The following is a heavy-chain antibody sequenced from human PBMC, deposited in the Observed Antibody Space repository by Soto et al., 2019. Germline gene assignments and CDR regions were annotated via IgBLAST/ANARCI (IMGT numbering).Heavy chain of an antibody. D-gene: IGHD2-2*02. V-gene: IGHV3-21*01. CDR1: GFTFSTYS. J-gene: IGHJ6*02. CDR3: AREYTAWPLAYGLDV. Sequence: GGSLRLSCVGSGFTFSTYSISWVRQAPGKGLEWVSSISSRSDIYYADSVKGRFTIPRDNAKNSVSLQMNSLRAEDTAVYYCAREYTAWPLAYGLDVWGQGTTVTVSS. CDR2: ISSRSDI.